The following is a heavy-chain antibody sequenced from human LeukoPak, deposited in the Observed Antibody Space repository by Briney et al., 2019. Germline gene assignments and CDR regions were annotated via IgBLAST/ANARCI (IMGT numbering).Heavy chain of an antibody. J-gene: IGHJ5*02. CDR2: IKQDGSEK. V-gene: IGHV3-7*01. CDR3: ARDLGRSSGSAPFDP. CDR1: GFTFSSYW. D-gene: IGHD6-19*01. Sequence: PGGSLRLSCAASGFTFSSYWMSWVRQAPGKGLEWVANIKQDGSEKYYVDSVKGRFTISRDNAKNSLYLQMNSLRAEDTAVCYCARDLGRSSGSAPFDPWGQGTLVTVSS.